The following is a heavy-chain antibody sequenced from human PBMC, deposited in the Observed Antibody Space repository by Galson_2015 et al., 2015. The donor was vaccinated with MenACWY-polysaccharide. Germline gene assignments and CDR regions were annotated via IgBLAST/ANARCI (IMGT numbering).Heavy chain of an antibody. CDR3: ARLGYSGYDIDY. D-gene: IGHD5-12*01. Sequence: SETLSLTCTVSGGSISSSSYYWGWLRQPPGKGLEWIGSIYYSGSTYYNPSLKSRVTISVDTSKNQFSLKLSSVTAADTAVYYCARLGYSGYDIDYWGQGTLVTVSS. V-gene: IGHV4-39*01. CDR2: IYYSGST. CDR1: GGSISSSSYY. J-gene: IGHJ4*02.